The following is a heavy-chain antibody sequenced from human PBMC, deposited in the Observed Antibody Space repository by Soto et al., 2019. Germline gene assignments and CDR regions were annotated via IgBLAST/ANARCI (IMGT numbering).Heavy chain of an antibody. Sequence: SETLSLTCAVYGGSFSGYYWSWIRQPPGKGLEWIGEINHSGSTNYNPSLKSRVTISVDTSKNQFSLKLSSVTAADTAVYHCARGRRYSSSWRFDYWGQGTLVTVSS. V-gene: IGHV4-34*01. J-gene: IGHJ4*02. CDR3: ARGRRYSSSWRFDY. CDR2: INHSGST. D-gene: IGHD6-13*01. CDR1: GGSFSGYY.